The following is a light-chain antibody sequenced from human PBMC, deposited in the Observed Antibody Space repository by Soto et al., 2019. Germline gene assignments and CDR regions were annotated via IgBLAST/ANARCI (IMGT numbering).Light chain of an antibody. Sequence: EIVLTQSPATLSVSRGGRATVCCRASQSVGSYLAWYQQKPGLAPRLLIYDASNRATGIPPRFSGSGSGTDFTLTISSLEPEDFAVYYCQHRSIWPVSFGQGTRLENK. CDR2: DAS. V-gene: IGKV3-11*01. J-gene: IGKJ5*01. CDR3: QHRSIWPVS. CDR1: QSVGSY.